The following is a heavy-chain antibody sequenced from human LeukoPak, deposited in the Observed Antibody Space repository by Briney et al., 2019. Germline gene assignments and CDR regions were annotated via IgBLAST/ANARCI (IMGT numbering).Heavy chain of an antibody. Sequence: SVKVSCKASGGTFSSYAISWVRQAPGQGLEWMGGIIPIFGTANYAQKFQGRVTITADESTSTAYMELSGLRSEDTAVYYCAWGYSGYDFRFDYWGQGTLVTVSS. CDR3: AWGYSGYDFRFDY. CDR2: IIPIFGTA. J-gene: IGHJ4*02. D-gene: IGHD5-12*01. CDR1: GGTFSSYA. V-gene: IGHV1-69*13.